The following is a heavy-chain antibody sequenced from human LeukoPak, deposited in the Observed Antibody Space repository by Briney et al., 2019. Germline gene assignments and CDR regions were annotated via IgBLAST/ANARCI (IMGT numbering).Heavy chain of an antibody. CDR2: ISAYNGNT. CDR3: ARAGQWVGGGGPPHTVDY. J-gene: IGHJ4*02. Sequence: ASVKVSCKASGYTFTSYGISWVRQAPGQGLEWMGWISAYNGNTNYAQKFQGRVTMTTDTSTSTAYMELRSLRSDDTAVYYCARAGQWVGGGGPPHTVDYWGQGTLVTVSS. V-gene: IGHV1-18*04. D-gene: IGHD6-19*01. CDR1: GYTFTSYG.